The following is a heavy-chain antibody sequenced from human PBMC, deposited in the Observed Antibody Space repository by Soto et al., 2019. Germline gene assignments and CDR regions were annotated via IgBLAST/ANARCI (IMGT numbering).Heavy chain of an antibody. D-gene: IGHD2-15*01. J-gene: IGHJ4*02. Sequence: SETLSLTCTVSGGSISSYYWSWIRQPPGKGLEWIGYIYYSGSTNYNPSLKSRVTISVDTSKNQFSLKLSSVTAADTAVYYCARGGCSGGSCYFAPNYWGQGTLVTVSS. CDR1: GGSISSYY. CDR2: IYYSGST. CDR3: ARGGCSGGSCYFAPNY. V-gene: IGHV4-59*01.